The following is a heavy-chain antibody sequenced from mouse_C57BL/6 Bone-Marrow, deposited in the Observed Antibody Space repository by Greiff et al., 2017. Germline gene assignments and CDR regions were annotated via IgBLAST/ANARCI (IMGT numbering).Heavy chain of an antibody. Sequence: QVQLQQSGAELARPGASVKLSCKASGYTFTSYGISWVKQRTGQGLEWIGEIYPRSGNTYYNEKFKGKATLTADKSSSTAYMELRSLTSEDSAVYFCARSDGSRVDFDVWGTGTTVTVSS. D-gene: IGHD1-1*01. CDR1: GYTFTSYG. J-gene: IGHJ1*03. CDR3: ARSDGSRVDFDV. CDR2: IYPRSGNT. V-gene: IGHV1-81*01.